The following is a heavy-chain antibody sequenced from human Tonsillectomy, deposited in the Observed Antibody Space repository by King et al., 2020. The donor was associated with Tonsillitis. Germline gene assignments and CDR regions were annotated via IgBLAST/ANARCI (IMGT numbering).Heavy chain of an antibody. D-gene: IGHD1-26*01. V-gene: IGHV5-51*01. Sequence: QLVRSGAEVKKPGESLKISCKGFGYSFTSYWIGWVRQMPGKGLEWMGIIYLGDSDSRYSPSFQGQVTISADKSISTAYLQWSSLEASDTAMYFCARRQVGASFDNWGQGTLVTVSS. J-gene: IGHJ4*02. CDR2: IYLGDSDS. CDR1: GYSFTSYW. CDR3: ARRQVGASFDN.